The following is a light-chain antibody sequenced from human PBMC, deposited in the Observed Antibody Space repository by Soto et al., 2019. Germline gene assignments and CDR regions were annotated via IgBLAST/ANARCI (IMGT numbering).Light chain of an antibody. V-gene: IGLV2-23*01. J-gene: IGLJ1*01. Sequence: QSALTQPASVSGSPGQSITISCTGTSSDVGSYNLVSWYQQHPGKAPKLMIYEGSKRPSGVSNRFSGSKSGNTASLTISGLQAEDEADYYCCSYAGSSTDVFGTGTKLIVL. CDR2: EGS. CDR3: CSYAGSSTDV. CDR1: SSDVGSYNL.